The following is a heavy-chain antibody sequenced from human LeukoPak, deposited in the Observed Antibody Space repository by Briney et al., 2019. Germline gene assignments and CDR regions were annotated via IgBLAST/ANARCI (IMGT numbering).Heavy chain of an antibody. V-gene: IGHV3-11*04. CDR2: LSGALNII. D-gene: IGHD1-14*01. CDR3: VRPEDLGTLYY. Sequence: GGSLRLSCAASGFNIRDHYMGWIRQAPGKGLEWVSYLSGALNIIYYADSVKGRFTISRDIANNSLSLQMTGLRADGTAIYFCVRPEDLGTLYYWGQGILVTVSS. J-gene: IGHJ4*02. CDR1: GFNIRDHY.